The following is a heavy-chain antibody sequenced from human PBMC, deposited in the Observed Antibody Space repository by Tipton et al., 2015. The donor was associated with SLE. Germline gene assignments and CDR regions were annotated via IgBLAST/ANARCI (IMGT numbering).Heavy chain of an antibody. V-gene: IGHV4-4*08. CDR2: IYTSGST. D-gene: IGHD2-2*01. J-gene: IGHJ6*03. Sequence: TLSLTCTVSGGSISSYYWSWIRQPPGKGLEWIGRIYTSGSTNYNPSLKSRVTISVDTSKNQFSLKLSSVTAADTAVYYCARMGDDCSSTSCYYYMDVWGKGTTVTVSS. CDR1: GGSISSYY. CDR3: ARMGDDCSSTSCYYYMDV.